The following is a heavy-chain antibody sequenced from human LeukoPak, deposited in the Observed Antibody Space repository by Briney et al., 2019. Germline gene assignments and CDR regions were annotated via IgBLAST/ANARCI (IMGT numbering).Heavy chain of an antibody. V-gene: IGHV4-39*01. CDR2: ISYSGNT. D-gene: IGHD2-15*01. CDR3: ARHCCSGPAERVFDI. J-gene: IGHJ3*02. Sequence: SETLSLICTVSGGSIISSDYHWGWVRQPPGKGLEWIGTISYSGNTDYNPSLRSRVTISVDTSNNQFSLRLGSVTAADTAVYHCARHCCSGPAERVFDIWGQGTMVTVSS. CDR1: GGSIISSDYH.